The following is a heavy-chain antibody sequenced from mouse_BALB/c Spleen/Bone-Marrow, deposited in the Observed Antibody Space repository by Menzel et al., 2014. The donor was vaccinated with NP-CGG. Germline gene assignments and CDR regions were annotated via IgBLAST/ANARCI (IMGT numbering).Heavy chain of an antibody. Sequence: EVKVVESGGGLVQPGGSRKLSCAASGFTFSSFGMHWVRQAPEKGLEWVAYISSGSSPIFYADTVKGRFTISRDNPKNTLFMQTTSLGSEVTAFYYSTRGGNGGDFDYWGQGTTLTVSS. CDR2: ISSGSSPI. J-gene: IGHJ2*01. V-gene: IGHV5-17*02. CDR1: GFTFSSFG. CDR3: TRGGNGGDFDY.